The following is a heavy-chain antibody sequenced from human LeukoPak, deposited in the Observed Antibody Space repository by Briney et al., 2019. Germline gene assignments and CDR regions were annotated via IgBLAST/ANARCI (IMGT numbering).Heavy chain of an antibody. CDR2: ISAYNGNT. Sequence: ASVKVSCKASGYTFTSYGISWVRQAPGQGLEWMGWISAYNGNTNYAQKLQGRVTMTTDTSTSTAYMELRSLRSDDTAVYYCARDNKGPPYYYDSSGYRPFDYWGQGTLVTVSS. CDR3: ARDNKGPPYYYDSSGYRPFDY. J-gene: IGHJ4*02. V-gene: IGHV1-18*01. D-gene: IGHD3-22*01. CDR1: GYTFTSYG.